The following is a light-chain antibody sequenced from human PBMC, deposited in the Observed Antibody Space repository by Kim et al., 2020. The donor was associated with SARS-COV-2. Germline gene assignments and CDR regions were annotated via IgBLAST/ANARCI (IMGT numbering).Light chain of an antibody. CDR2: QDN. V-gene: IGLV3-1*01. Sequence: SPGQAASISCSGIALVTKYTCWYQQKPGQSPVLVIYQDNKRPSGIPERFSGSNSGNTATLTISETQAMDEADYYCQAWDSDAAHVVFGGGTQLTVL. CDR3: QAWDSDAAHVV. CDR1: ALVTKY. J-gene: IGLJ2*01.